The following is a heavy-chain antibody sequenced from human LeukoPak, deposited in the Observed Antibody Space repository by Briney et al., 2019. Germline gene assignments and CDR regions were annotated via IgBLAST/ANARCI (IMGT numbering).Heavy chain of an antibody. V-gene: IGHV1-69*05. J-gene: IGHJ4*02. CDR1: GGTFSSYA. CDR2: IIPIFGTA. D-gene: IGHD3-3*01. Sequence: GASVKVSCKASGGTFSSYAISWVRQAPGQGLEWMGGIIPIFGTANYAQKFQGRVTITTDESTSTAYMELSSLRSEDTAVYYCARAFGVAQRGGYFDYWGQGTLVTVSS. CDR3: ARAFGVAQRGGYFDY.